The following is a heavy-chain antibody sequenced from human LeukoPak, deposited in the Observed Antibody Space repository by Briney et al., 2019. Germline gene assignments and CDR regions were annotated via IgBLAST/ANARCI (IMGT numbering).Heavy chain of an antibody. V-gene: IGHV3-30*18. CDR2: ISYDGSNK. J-gene: IGHJ6*04. D-gene: IGHD6-19*01. CDR3: AKDLEILSVLMWLHYYGMDV. Sequence: GRSLRLSCAASGFTFSSYGMHWVRQAPGKGLEWVAVISYDGSNKYYADSVKGRFTISRDNSKNTLYLQMNSLRAEDTAVYYCAKDLEILSVLMWLHYYGMDVWGKGTTVTVSS. CDR1: GFTFSSYG.